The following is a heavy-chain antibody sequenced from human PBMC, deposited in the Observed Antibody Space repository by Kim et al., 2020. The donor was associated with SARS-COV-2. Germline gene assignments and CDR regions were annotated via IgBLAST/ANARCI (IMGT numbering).Heavy chain of an antibody. V-gene: IGHV2-70*01. CDR1: GFSLSTSGMC. CDR3: ARTRITMVRGVLPLFDY. D-gene: IGHD3-10*01. Sequence: SAPTLVNPTQTLTLTCTFSGFSLSTSGMCVSWIRQPPGKALEWLALIDWDDDKYYSTSLKTRLTISKDTSKNQVVLTMTNMDPVDTATYYCARTRITMVRGVLPLFDYWGQGTLVTVSS. J-gene: IGHJ4*02. CDR2: IDWDDDK.